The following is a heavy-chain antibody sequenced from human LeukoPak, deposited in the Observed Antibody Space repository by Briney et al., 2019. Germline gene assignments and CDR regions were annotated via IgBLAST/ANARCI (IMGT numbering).Heavy chain of an antibody. V-gene: IGHV1-8*01. Sequence: ASVKVSCKASGYTLTSYDINWVRQATAEEREWMGWMNPNSGNTGYAQKFQGRVTMTRNTSISTAYMELSSLRSEDTAVYYCARVDYSNHLSGMDVWGQGTTVTVSS. D-gene: IGHD4-11*01. CDR2: MNPNSGNT. CDR1: GYTLTSYD. CDR3: ARVDYSNHLSGMDV. J-gene: IGHJ6*02.